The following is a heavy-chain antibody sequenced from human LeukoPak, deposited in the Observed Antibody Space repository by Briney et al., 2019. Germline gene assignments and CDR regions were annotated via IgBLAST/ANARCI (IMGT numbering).Heavy chain of an antibody. Sequence: GGSLRLSCAASGFTVSSNYMSWVRQAPGKGLEWVSVIYSGGSTHYADSVKGRFTISRDNSKNTLYLQINSLRAEDTAVYYCARGPIDYGDYWAGLYNWFDPWGQGTLVTVSS. V-gene: IGHV3-53*01. J-gene: IGHJ5*02. D-gene: IGHD4-17*01. CDR2: IYSGGST. CDR3: ARGPIDYGDYWAGLYNWFDP. CDR1: GFTVSSNY.